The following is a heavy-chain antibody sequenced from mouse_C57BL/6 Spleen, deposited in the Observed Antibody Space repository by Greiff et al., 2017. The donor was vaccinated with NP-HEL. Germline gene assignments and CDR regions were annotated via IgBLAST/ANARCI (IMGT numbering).Heavy chain of an antibody. CDR1: GYTFTDYN. Sequence: EVKLMESGPELVKPGASVKIPCKASGYTFTDYNMDWVKQSHGKSLEWIGDINPNNGGTIYNQKFKGKATLTVDKSSSTAYMELRSLTSEDTAVYYCASADVYYGFAYWGQGTLVTVSA. D-gene: IGHD1-1*01. V-gene: IGHV1-18*01. CDR2: INPNNGGT. CDR3: ASADVYYGFAY. J-gene: IGHJ3*01.